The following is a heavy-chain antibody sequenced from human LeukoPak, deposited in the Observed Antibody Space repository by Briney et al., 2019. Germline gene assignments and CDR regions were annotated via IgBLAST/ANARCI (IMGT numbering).Heavy chain of an antibody. D-gene: IGHD5-18*01. V-gene: IGHV4-34*01. CDR2: INHSGST. CDR1: GGSFSGYY. J-gene: IGHJ6*02. Sequence: SETLSLTCAVYGGSFSGYYWSCIRQPPGKGLEWIGEINHSGSTNYNPSLKSRVTISVDTSKNQFSLKLSSVTAADTAVYYYARGDTAMVWYYYYGMDVWGQGTTVTVSS. CDR3: ARGDTAMVWYYYYGMDV.